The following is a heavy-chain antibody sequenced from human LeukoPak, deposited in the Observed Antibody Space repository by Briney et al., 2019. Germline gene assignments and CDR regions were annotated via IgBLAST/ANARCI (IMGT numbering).Heavy chain of an antibody. J-gene: IGHJ4*02. CDR1: GGSMRSNY. CDR3: GSRRTAMFGVIKGPIDY. Sequence: SETLSLTCTVSGGSMRSNYWSLIRQPPGKGLEWIGNIYYSGSTNYNPSLKSRVTISIDPSKNQFSLKLTSVTAADTAVYYCGSRRTAMFGVIKGPIDYWGQGTLVTVSS. V-gene: IGHV4-59*12. CDR2: IYYSGST. D-gene: IGHD3-3*01.